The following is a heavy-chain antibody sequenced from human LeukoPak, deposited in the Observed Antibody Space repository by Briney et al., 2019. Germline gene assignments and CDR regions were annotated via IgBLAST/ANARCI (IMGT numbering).Heavy chain of an antibody. CDR2: ISWNSGSI. CDR1: GFTFDDCA. D-gene: IGHD6-13*01. V-gene: IGHV3-9*01. CDR3: AKDIAAAGLGINWFDP. Sequence: GGSLRLSCAASGFTFDDCAMHWVRHAPGKGLEWVSGISWNSGSIGYADSVKGRFTISRDNAKNSLYLQMNSLRAEDTALYYCAKDIAAAGLGINWFDPWGQGTLVTVSS. J-gene: IGHJ5*02.